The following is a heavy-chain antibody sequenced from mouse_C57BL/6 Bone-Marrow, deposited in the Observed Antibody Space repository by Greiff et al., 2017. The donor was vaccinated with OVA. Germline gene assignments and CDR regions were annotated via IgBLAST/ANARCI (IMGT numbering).Heavy chain of an antibody. Sequence: EVKLQQSGPVLVKPGASVKMSCKASGYTFTDYYMNWVKQSHGKSLEWIGVINPYNGGTSYNQKFKGKATLTVDKSSSTAYMELNSLTSEDSAVYYCARRWGYDYDPYYFDYWGQGTTLTVSS. V-gene: IGHV1-19*01. CDR1: GYTFTDYY. CDR2: INPYNGGT. D-gene: IGHD2-4*01. CDR3: ARRWGYDYDPYYFDY. J-gene: IGHJ2*01.